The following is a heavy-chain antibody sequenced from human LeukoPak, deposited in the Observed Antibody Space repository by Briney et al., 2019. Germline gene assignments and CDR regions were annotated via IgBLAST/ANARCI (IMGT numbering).Heavy chain of an antibody. CDR3: ARDVHSGAFDY. J-gene: IGHJ4*02. Sequence: GGSLRLSCAASGFTVRSNYMSWVRQAPGKGLEWVANIHEDGSDKYYVDSVKGRFTISRDNAKNSLYLQMNSLRAEDTAVYYCARDVHSGAFDYWGQGTLVTVSS. CDR1: GFTVRSNY. D-gene: IGHD6-19*01. V-gene: IGHV3-7*01. CDR2: IHEDGSDK.